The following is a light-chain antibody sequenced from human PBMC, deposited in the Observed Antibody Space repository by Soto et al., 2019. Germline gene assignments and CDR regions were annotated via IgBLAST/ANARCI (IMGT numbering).Light chain of an antibody. CDR2: AAS. CDR1: QSISTH. J-gene: IGKJ1*01. Sequence: DLQMTQSPSSLSASIGDRVTITCRASQSISTHLNWYQQKPGQAPKLLIYAASTLQSGVPSRFSGSGSGTEFTLTISSLQPEDFATYSCQQGYSPPRTFGQGTKVEIK. V-gene: IGKV1-39*01. CDR3: QQGYSPPRT.